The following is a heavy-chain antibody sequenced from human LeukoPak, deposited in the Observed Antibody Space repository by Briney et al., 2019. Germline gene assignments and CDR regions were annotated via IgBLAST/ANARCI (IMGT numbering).Heavy chain of an antibody. CDR3: ARTGYSGYDLFDY. Sequence: SSETLSLTCDVSGDSISHYYWSWIRRPAGKGLEWIGRMYKNLNSNYNPSLKSRVTMSVDTSKNQYSLKLSSVTAADTAVYYCARTGYSGYDLFDYWGQGTLVTVSS. J-gene: IGHJ4*02. V-gene: IGHV4-4*07. CDR2: MYKNLNS. D-gene: IGHD5-12*01. CDR1: GDSISHYY.